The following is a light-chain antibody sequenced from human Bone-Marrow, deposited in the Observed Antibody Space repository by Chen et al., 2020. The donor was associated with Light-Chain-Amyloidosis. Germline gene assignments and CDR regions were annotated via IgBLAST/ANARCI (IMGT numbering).Light chain of an antibody. CDR3: QVWDSSRDRPV. J-gene: IGLJ3*02. CDR2: DDS. Sequence: SYVLTQPSSVSVASGQTATIACGGNNIGSTSVHWYQQTPGQAPLLVVYDDSDRPSGIPERLSGSNSGHTATLAISRVEAGDEADYYCQVWDSSRDRPVFGGGTKLTVL. V-gene: IGLV3-21*02. CDR1: NIGSTS.